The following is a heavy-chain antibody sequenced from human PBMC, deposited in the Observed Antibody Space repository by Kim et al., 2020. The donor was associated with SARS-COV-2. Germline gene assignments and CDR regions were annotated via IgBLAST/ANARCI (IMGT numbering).Heavy chain of an antibody. CDR2: IYYSGST. CDR3: ARHTGYDSSGAQPPKFDY. V-gene: IGHV4-39*01. J-gene: IGHJ4*02. D-gene: IGHD3-22*01. Sequence: SETLSLTCTVSDGSISSSSYYWGWIRQPPGKGLEWIGSIYYSGSTYYNPSLKSRVTISVDTSKNQFSLKLSSVTAADTDVYYSARHTGYDSSGAQPPKFDYWGEGTLVAVSS. CDR1: DGSISSSSYY.